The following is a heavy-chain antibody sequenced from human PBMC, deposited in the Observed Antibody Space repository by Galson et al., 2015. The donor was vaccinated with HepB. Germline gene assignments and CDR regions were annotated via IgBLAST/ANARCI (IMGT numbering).Heavy chain of an antibody. J-gene: IGHJ4*02. CDR3: ARGRLAYCGGDCYSFDY. CDR1: GYTFTSYY. D-gene: IGHD2-21*02. CDR2: INPSGGST. Sequence: SVKVSCKASGYTFTSYYMHWVRQAPGQGLEWMGIINPSGGSTSYAQKLQGRVTMTRDTSTSTVYMELSSLRSEDTAVYYCARGRLAYCGGDCYSFDYWGQGTLVTVSS. V-gene: IGHV1-46*01.